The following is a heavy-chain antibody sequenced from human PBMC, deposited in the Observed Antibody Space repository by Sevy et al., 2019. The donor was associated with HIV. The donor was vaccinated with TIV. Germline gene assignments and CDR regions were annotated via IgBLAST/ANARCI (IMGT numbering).Heavy chain of an antibody. D-gene: IGHD3-22*01. J-gene: IGHJ4*02. Sequence: GGSLRLSCAASGFTFSSYGMHWVRQAPGKGLEWVAVIWYDGSNKYYADSVKGRFTISRDNSKNTLYLQMNSLRAEDTAVYYCARLRDDSSGFHLDYWGQGTLVTVSS. CDR1: GFTFSSYG. CDR2: IWYDGSNK. V-gene: IGHV3-33*01. CDR3: ARLRDDSSGFHLDY.